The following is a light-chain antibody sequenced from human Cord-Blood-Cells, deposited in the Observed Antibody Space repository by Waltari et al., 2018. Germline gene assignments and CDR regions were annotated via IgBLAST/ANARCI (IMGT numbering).Light chain of an antibody. CDR3: CSYAGSYTFVV. J-gene: IGLJ2*01. CDR2: DVS. V-gene: IGLV2-11*01. CDR1: SSDVGGYNY. Sequence: QSALTQPRSVSGSPGQSVPISCTGTSSDVGGYNYVPWYQPPPGKAPKLMIYDVSKRPSGVPDRFSGSKSGNTASLTISGLQAEDEADYYCCSYAGSYTFVVFGGGTKLTVL.